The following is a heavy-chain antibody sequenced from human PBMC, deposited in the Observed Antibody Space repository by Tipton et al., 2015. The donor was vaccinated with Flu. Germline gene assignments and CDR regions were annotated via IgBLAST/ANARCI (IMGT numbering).Heavy chain of an antibody. CDR1: GFTFDSYA. V-gene: IGHV3-9*01. CDR3: AKNNGPRSYKYGMDV. J-gene: IGHJ6*02. Sequence: EASGFTFDSYAMHWVRQAPGKGLEWVSGISWNSDIDYADSVKGRFTISRDNARNSLYLQMNSLRVEDTAFYYCAKNNGPRSYKYGMDVWGQGTTVTVSS. CDR2: ISWNSDI. D-gene: IGHD1-14*01.